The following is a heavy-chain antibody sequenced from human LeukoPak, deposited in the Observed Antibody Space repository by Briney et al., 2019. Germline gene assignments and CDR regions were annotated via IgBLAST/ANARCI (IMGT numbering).Heavy chain of an antibody. CDR1: GGSISGSSYY. CDR3: ARQDTITTPGVDY. Sequence: PSETLSLTCTVSGGSISGSSYYWGWLRQPPGTGLEWIANAYYTGTTYYNPSLKSRVTVSVDTSKNQFSLKLSSVTAADTAVYYCARQDTITTPGVDYWGQGTPVTVSS. J-gene: IGHJ4*02. CDR2: AYYTGTT. D-gene: IGHD3-3*01. V-gene: IGHV4-39*01.